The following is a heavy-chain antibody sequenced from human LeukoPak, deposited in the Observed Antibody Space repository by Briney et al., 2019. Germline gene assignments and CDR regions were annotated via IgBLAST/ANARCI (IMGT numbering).Heavy chain of an antibody. J-gene: IGHJ6*04. D-gene: IGHD3-10*01. Sequence: PGGSLRLSCAASGFTFSSYEINWVRQAPGKGLEWVSYISSSGSTIFYADSVKGRFTISRDNAKNSLYLQMNSLRAEDTAVYYCARLRNYYGSGSWGFMDVWGKGTTVTVST. V-gene: IGHV3-48*03. CDR3: ARLRNYYGSGSWGFMDV. CDR2: ISSSGSTI. CDR1: GFTFSSYE.